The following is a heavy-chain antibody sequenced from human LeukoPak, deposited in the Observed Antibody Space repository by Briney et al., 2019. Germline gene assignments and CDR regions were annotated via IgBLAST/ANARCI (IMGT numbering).Heavy chain of an antibody. V-gene: IGHV1-18*01. CDR2: ISAYNGNT. CDR3: ARGGGAAADYSYYYMDV. J-gene: IGHJ6*03. D-gene: IGHD6-25*01. Sequence: GASVKVSCKASGYTFTSYGITWVRQAPGQGLERMGRISAYNGNTNYAQKLQGRVTMTTHTSTSTAYMELRSLRSEDTAVYYCARGGGAAADYSYYYMDVWGKGTTVTVSS. CDR1: GYTFTSYG.